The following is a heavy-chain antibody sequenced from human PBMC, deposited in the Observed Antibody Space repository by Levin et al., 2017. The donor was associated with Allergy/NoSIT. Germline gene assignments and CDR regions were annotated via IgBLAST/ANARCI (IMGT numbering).Heavy chain of an antibody. J-gene: IGHJ6*02. V-gene: IGHV3-53*01. Sequence: PGGSLRLSCAASGFPVSDNFMSWVRQAPGKGLEWVSVIDSGGSTYYADFVKGRFTISRDNSKDTLYLQMNSLRAEDTAVYYCARDNRRLARNTGDYVFYYYYGMDVWGQGTTVTVSS. D-gene: IGHD4-17*01. CDR1: GFPVSDNF. CDR2: IDSGGST. CDR3: ARDNRRLARNTGDYVFYYYYGMDV.